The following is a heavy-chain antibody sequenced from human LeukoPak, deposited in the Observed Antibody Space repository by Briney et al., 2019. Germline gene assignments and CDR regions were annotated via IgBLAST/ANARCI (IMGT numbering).Heavy chain of an antibody. CDR2: ISYDGSSK. V-gene: IGHV3-30-3*01. CDR1: GFTFSSYA. CDR3: ARDARSFFDY. J-gene: IGHJ4*02. Sequence: GGSLRLSCAASGFTFSSYAMHWVRRAPGKGLEWVAVISYDGSSKYYADSVKGRFTISRDNSKNTLYLQMNSLRAEDTAVCYCARDARSFFDYWGQGTLVTVSS.